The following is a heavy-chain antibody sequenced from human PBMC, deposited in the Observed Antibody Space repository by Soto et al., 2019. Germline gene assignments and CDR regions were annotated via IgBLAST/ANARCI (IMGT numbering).Heavy chain of an antibody. V-gene: IGHV3-30*18. J-gene: IGHJ6*02. CDR1: GFTFSSYG. D-gene: IGHD3-22*01. CDR2: ISYDGSNK. CDR3: AKDSAVIGYYGMDV. Sequence: PGGSLRLSCAASGFTFSSYGMHWVRQAPGKGLEWVAVISYDGSNKYYADSVKGRFTISRDNSKNTLYLQMNSLRAEDTAVYYCAKDSAVIGYYGMDVWGQGTTVTVSS.